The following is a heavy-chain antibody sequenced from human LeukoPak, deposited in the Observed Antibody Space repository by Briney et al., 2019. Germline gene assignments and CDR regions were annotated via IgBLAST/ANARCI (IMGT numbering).Heavy chain of an antibody. CDR3: VKIVVMEFATGFDY. CDR1: GFTFSSYG. Sequence: GGSLRLSCAASGFTFSSYGMHWVRQAPGKGLEWVAVISYDGSNKYYADSVKGRFTISRDNSKNTLYMQMNSLRAEDTAVYYCVKIVVMEFATGFDYWGQGTLVTVSS. V-gene: IGHV3-30*18. J-gene: IGHJ4*02. CDR2: ISYDGSNK. D-gene: IGHD2-15*01.